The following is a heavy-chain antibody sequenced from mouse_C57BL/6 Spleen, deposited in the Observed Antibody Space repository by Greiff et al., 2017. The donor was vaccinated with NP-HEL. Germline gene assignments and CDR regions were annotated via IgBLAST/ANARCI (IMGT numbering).Heavy chain of an antibody. V-gene: IGHV5-17*01. CDR1: GFTFSDYG. Sequence: EVKLMESGGGLVKPGGSLKLSCAASGFTFSDYGMHWVRQAPEKGLEWVAYISSGSSTIYYADTVNGRFTITRDNAKNTLVMQMTRLRSEDTAMDYCAREGDDWGQGTTLTVSS. CDR2: ISSGSSTI. J-gene: IGHJ2*01. CDR3: AREGDD.